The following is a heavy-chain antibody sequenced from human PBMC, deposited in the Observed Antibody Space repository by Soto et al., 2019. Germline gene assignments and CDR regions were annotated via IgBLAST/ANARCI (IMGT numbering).Heavy chain of an antibody. J-gene: IGHJ5*02. CDR3: ASDRAIAVRSWFDP. CDR1: GFTFSDCS. Sequence: GVSLRLSCAASGFTFSDCSMRWIRQAPGKGLAWISYVSSSNSYTNYADSVKGRFTISRDNANTTRYLPMNSLRAEDTAVYYCASDRAIAVRSWFDPWGQGALVTVYS. CDR2: VSSSNSYT. V-gene: IGHV3-11*06. D-gene: IGHD6-6*01.